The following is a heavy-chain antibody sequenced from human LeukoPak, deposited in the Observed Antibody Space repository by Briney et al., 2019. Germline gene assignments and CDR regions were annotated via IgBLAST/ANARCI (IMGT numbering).Heavy chain of an antibody. CDR3: ASVDYFGSGNYYNDVDY. V-gene: IGHV3-21*01. CDR1: GFTFSSYS. D-gene: IGHD3-10*01. CDR2: ISSSSSYI. J-gene: IGHJ4*02. Sequence: GGSLRLSCAASGFTFSSYSMNWVRQAPGKGLEWVSSISSSSSYIYYADSVKGRFTISRDNAKNSLYLQMNSLGAEDTALYYCASVDYFGSGNYYNDVDYWGQGTLVTVSS.